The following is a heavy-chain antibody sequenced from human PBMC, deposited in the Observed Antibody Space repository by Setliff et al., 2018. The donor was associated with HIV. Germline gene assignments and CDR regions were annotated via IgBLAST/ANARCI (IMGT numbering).Heavy chain of an antibody. D-gene: IGHD3-22*01. Sequence: GGSLRLSCAASGFTFSTHWMSWVRQAPGKGLEWVAKINQDESDKNYVDSVKGRFTISRDNAKNSLYLQMNSLRAEDTAVYYCARDPPWNYDSSGYPYYFDYWGQGTLVTVSS. CDR2: INQDESDK. V-gene: IGHV3-7*01. J-gene: IGHJ4*02. CDR1: GFTFSTHW. CDR3: ARDPPWNYDSSGYPYYFDY.